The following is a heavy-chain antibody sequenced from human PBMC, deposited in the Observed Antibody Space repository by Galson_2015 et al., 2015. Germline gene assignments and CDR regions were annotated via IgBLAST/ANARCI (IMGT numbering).Heavy chain of an antibody. J-gene: IGHJ4*02. D-gene: IGHD2-15*01. CDR3: ARAYCSGDTCYGFDF. CDR2: MNPNSGNT. V-gene: IGHV1-8*01. CDR1: GYTFTSFD. Sequence: SVKVSCKASGYTFTSFDINWVRQATGQGLEWMGWMNPNSGNTGYAQQFQGRVTMTRNPSISTAYMELSSLRSEDTAVYYCARAYCSGDTCYGFDFWCQGSQLPVSS.